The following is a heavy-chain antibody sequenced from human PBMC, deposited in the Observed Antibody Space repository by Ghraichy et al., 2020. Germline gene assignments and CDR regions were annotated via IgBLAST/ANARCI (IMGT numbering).Heavy chain of an antibody. CDR2: IRGSGGKT. CDR3: AKDRFGSVADAFDI. CDR1: GFTFSNFV. V-gene: IGHV3-23*01. D-gene: IGHD3-16*01. J-gene: IGHJ3*02. Sequence: GSLNLSCAASGFTFSNFVMTWVRQAPGKGLEWVSAIRGSGGKTDYADSVKGRFTISRDNSKNTLYLQMNSLRAEDTAVYYCAKDRFGSVADAFDIWGQGTMVTVSS.